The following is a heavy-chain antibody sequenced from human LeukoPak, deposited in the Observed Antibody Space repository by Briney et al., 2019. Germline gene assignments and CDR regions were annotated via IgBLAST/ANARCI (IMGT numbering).Heavy chain of an antibody. D-gene: IGHD6-19*01. J-gene: IGHJ3*02. V-gene: IGHV3-66*01. CDR2: IYSGGST. Sequence: GGSLRLSCAASGFXVSSNYISWVRQAPGKGREWVSVIYSGGSTYYADSVKGRFTISRDNSKNTLYLQVNSLRAEDTAVYYCARDSSGWYVRDAFDIWGQGTMVTVSS. CDR1: GFXVSSNY. CDR3: ARDSSGWYVRDAFDI.